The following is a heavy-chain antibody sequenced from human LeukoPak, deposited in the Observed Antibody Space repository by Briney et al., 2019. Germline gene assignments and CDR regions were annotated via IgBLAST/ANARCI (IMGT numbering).Heavy chain of an antibody. CDR3: ARSGFGSGASFDP. V-gene: IGHV1-46*01. D-gene: IGHD3-10*01. CDR2: INPSDGST. Sequence: GASVKVSCKASGYTFISYYMHWVRQAPGQGLEWMGIINPSDGSTSYAQKFQGRVTMTRSTSISTAYMELSSLRFEDTAVYYCARSGFGSGASFDPWGQGTLVTVSS. J-gene: IGHJ5*02. CDR1: GYTFISYY.